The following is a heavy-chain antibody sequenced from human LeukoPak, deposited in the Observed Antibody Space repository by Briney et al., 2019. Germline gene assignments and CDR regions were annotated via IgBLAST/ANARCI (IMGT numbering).Heavy chain of an antibody. CDR2: IKSKTDGGTT. Sequence: GGSLRLSCAASGFIFSSVWMNWVRQAPGKGLEWVGRIKSKTDGGTTDYAAPVKGRFSISRDDSKNTLSLQMNSLKTEDTAVYYCTTADYYDFWSGYSTFDYWGQGTLVTVPS. D-gene: IGHD3-3*01. V-gene: IGHV3-15*01. J-gene: IGHJ4*02. CDR3: TTADYYDFWSGYSTFDY. CDR1: GFIFSSVW.